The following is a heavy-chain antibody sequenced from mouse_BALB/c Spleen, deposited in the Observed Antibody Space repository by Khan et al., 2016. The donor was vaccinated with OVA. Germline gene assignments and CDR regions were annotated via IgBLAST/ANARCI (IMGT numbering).Heavy chain of an antibody. CDR2: ISYSGST. Sequence: VQLQQSGPGLLKPSQSLSLTCTVTGYSITSDYAWNWIRQFPGNKLEWMAYISYSGSTTDSPSPSSRIAITLDTTKHHFFLPLNSVTTEDTATYYWSSVRLLLLYPDYFDYWGQGTTLTVSS. CDR1: GYSITSDYA. V-gene: IGHV3-2*02. CDR3: SSVRLLLLYPDYFDY. J-gene: IGHJ2*01. D-gene: IGHD1-1*01.